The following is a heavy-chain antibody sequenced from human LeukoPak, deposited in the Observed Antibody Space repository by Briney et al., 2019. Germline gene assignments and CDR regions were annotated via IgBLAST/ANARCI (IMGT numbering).Heavy chain of an antibody. V-gene: IGHV4-61*02. CDR1: GGSISSGSYY. D-gene: IGHD3-9*01. CDR2: IYTSGST. Sequence: PSETLSLTCTVSGGSISSGSYYWRWIRQPAGKGLEWIGRIYTSGSTNYNPSLKSRVTISVDTYKNQFSLKLSSVTAADTAVYYCARVGYDILTGYHYFDYWGQGTLVTVSS. CDR3: ARVGYDILTGYHYFDY. J-gene: IGHJ4*02.